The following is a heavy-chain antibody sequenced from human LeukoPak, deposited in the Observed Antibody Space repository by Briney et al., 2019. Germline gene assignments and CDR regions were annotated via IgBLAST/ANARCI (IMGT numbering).Heavy chain of an antibody. CDR3: ARESFYGSGSPLDY. CDR2: ISAYNGNT. V-gene: IGHV1-18*01. CDR1: GYTFTSYG. D-gene: IGHD3-10*01. J-gene: IGHJ4*02. Sequence: ASVTVSFTASGYTFTSYGISWVRQAPGQGLEWMGWISAYNGNTNYAQKLQGRVTMTTDTSTSTAYMELRSLRSDDTAVYYCARESFYGSGSPLDYWGQGTLVTVSS.